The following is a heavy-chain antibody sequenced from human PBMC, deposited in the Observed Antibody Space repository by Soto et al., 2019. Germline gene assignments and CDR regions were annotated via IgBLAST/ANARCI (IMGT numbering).Heavy chain of an antibody. J-gene: IGHJ4*02. CDR2: ISSSSSYI. V-gene: IGHV3-21*01. CDR1: GFTFSRYS. D-gene: IGHD5-12*01. Sequence: VGSLRLSGAASGFTFSRYSMNWVRQAPGKGLEWVSSISSSSSYIYYADSVKGRFTISRDNAKNSLYLQMNSLRAEDTAVYYCAREVAPDYWGQGTLVTVSS. CDR3: AREVAPDY.